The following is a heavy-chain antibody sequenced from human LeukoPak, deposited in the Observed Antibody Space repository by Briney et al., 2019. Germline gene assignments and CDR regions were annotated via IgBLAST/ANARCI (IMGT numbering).Heavy chain of an antibody. Sequence: PGGSLRLSCAASGFTFSDYYMSWIRQAPGKGLEYVSAISSNGGSTYYANSVKGRFTISRDNSKNTLYLQMGSLRAEDMAVYYCARGGVRFGDYYYYMDVWGKGTTVTISS. CDR2: ISSNGGST. D-gene: IGHD3-10*01. CDR1: GFTFSDYY. J-gene: IGHJ6*03. V-gene: IGHV3-64*01. CDR3: ARGGVRFGDYYYYMDV.